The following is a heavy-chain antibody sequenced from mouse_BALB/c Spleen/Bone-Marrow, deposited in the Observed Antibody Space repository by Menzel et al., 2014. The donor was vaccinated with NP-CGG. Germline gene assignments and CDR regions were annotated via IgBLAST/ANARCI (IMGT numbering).Heavy chain of an antibody. D-gene: IGHD2-10*02. CDR2: ISYDGSN. V-gene: IGHV3-6*02. J-gene: IGHJ3*01. CDR3: ARVYGNYFFAY. Sequence: DVQLQESGPGLVKPSQSLSLTCSVTGYSITSGYYWNWIRQFPGNKLEWMGYISYDGSNNYNPSLKNRIPITRDTSKNQFFLKLNSVTTEDTATYYCARVYGNYFFAYWGQGTLVTVSA. CDR1: GYSITSGYY.